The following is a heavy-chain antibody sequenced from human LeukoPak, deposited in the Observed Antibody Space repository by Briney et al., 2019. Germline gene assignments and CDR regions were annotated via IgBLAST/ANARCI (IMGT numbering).Heavy chain of an antibody. CDR3: ARSRQASGLLSS. CDR2: IYDRGPA. J-gene: IGHJ5*02. V-gene: IGHV4-30-2*06. D-gene: IGHD3-10*01. CDR1: GGAIASGGYC. Sequence: SQTLSLTCTVSGGAIASGGYCWNWIRQSPGKGLEGIGCIYDRGPAYYNPSLKSRFTISVDRPKNQFFLNVTSLTAADTAVYYCARSRQASGLLSSWGQGTPVVVSS.